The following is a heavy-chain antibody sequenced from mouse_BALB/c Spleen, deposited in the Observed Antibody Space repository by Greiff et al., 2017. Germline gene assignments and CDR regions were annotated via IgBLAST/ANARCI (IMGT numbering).Heavy chain of an antibody. J-gene: IGHJ4*01. CDR1: GFAFSSYD. Sequence: VESGGGLVKPGGSLKLSCAASGFAFSSYDMSWVRQTPEKRLEWVAYISSGGGSTYYPDTVKGRFTISRDNAKNTLYLQMSSLKSEDTAMYYCARHGDYYAMDYWGQGTSVTVSS. CDR3: ARHGDYYAMDY. CDR2: ISSGGGST. V-gene: IGHV5-12-1*01.